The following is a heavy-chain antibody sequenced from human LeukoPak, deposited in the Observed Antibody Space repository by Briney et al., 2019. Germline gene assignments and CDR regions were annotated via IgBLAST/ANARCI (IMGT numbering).Heavy chain of an antibody. D-gene: IGHD2-21*01. CDR3: ARGRGTIGSNRDFYFYYYMDI. Sequence: ASVKVSCKASGYTFTNYAMHWVRLAPGQRLQWMGWINHVNGNTKYSQYFEGRVTITRDTSASTVCMELSSLRPDDMAVYYCARGRGTIGSNRDFYFYYYMDIWGNGTTVTVSS. J-gene: IGHJ6*03. V-gene: IGHV1-3*03. CDR2: INHVNGNT. CDR1: GYTFTNYA.